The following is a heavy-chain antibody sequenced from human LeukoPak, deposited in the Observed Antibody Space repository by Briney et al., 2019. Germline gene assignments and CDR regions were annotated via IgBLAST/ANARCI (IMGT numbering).Heavy chain of an antibody. Sequence: GRSLRLSCAASAFIFSGYWMTWVRQAPGKGLEWVANIQEDGSEKYYVDSVKGRFIISRDNANKSLYLQMNSLRAEDTAVYYCSRHSTVTAYDFYYMDVWGKGTTVIVSS. D-gene: IGHD4-17*01. CDR1: AFIFSGYW. J-gene: IGHJ6*03. V-gene: IGHV3-7*01. CDR3: SRHSTVTAYDFYYMDV. CDR2: IQEDGSEK.